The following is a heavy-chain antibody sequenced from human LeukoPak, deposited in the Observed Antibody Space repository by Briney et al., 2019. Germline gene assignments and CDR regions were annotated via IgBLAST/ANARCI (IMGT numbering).Heavy chain of an antibody. V-gene: IGHV3-48*01. CDR3: ATQTYFYGSGSYLNHYYYVDL. D-gene: IGHD3-10*01. Sequence: GGSLRLSCAASGFTFSSYSMNWVRQAPGKGLEWVSYISSSSSTIYYADSVKGRFTISRDNAKNSLYLQMNSLRAEDTAVYYCATQTYFYGSGSYLNHYYYVDLWGKGTTVTVSS. J-gene: IGHJ6*03. CDR1: GFTFSSYS. CDR2: ISSSSSTI.